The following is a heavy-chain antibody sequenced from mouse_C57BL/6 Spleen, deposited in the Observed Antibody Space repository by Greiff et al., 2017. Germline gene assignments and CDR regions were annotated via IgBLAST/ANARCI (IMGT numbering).Heavy chain of an antibody. CDR2: IHPNSGST. J-gene: IGHJ4*01. V-gene: IGHV1-64*01. CDR3: ARDLWILRDFYAMDY. Sequence: QLQQPGAELVKPGASVKLSCKASGYTFTSYWMHWVKQRPGQGLEWIGMIHPNSGSTNYNEKFKSKATLTVDKSSSTAYMQLSSLTSEDSAVYYCARDLWILRDFYAMDYWGQGTSVTVSS. D-gene: IGHD2-3*01. CDR1: GYTFTSYW.